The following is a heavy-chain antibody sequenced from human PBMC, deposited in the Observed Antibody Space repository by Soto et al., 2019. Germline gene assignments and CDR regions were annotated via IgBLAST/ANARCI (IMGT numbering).Heavy chain of an antibody. CDR1: GGSFSGYQ. D-gene: IGHD3-10*01. V-gene: IGHV4-34*01. Sequence: QVQLQQWGAGLLKPSETLSLTCAVYGGSFSGYQWSWIRQTPGQGLEWIGEINDSGNINYNSSLKSRVTIVVDTAKKQISLKLSSVTAADTAVYYCARGLIVWFGELSRRGGYYYYVDVWGKGTTVTVSS. J-gene: IGHJ6*03. CDR2: INDSGNI. CDR3: ARGLIVWFGELSRRGGYYYYVDV.